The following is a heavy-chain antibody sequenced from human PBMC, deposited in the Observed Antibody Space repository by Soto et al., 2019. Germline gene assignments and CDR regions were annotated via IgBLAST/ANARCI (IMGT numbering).Heavy chain of an antibody. Sequence: ASVKVSCKASGYTFTSYGISWVRQAPGQGLEWMGWISAYNGNTNYAQKLQGRVTMTTDTSTSTAYMELRSQRSDDTAVYYCARVPLYYDSSGYYWDDAFDIWGQGTMVTVSS. V-gene: IGHV1-18*01. CDR1: GYTFTSYG. CDR3: ARVPLYYDSSGYYWDDAFDI. CDR2: ISAYNGNT. D-gene: IGHD3-22*01. J-gene: IGHJ3*02.